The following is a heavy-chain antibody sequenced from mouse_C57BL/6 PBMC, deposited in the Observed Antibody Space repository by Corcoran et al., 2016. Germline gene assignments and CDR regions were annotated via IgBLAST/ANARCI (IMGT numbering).Heavy chain of an antibody. V-gene: IGHV1-19*01. J-gene: IGHJ3*01. CDR2: INPYNGGT. CDR3: AKRWDGYYGAY. Sequence: EVQLQQSGPVLVKPGASVKMSCKASGYTFTDYYMNWVKQSHGKSLEWIGVINPYNGGTSYNQKFKGKATLTVDKSSSTAYMELNSLTSEDSAVYDCAKRWDGYYGAYWGQGTLVTVSA. CDR1: GYTFTDYY. D-gene: IGHD2-3*01.